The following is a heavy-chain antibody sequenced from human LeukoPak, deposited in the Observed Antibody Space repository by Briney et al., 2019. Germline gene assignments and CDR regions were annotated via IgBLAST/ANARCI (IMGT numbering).Heavy chain of an antibody. CDR2: ISGSGGST. CDR1: GFTFSSYA. D-gene: IGHD3-9*01. J-gene: IGHJ5*02. CDR3: AKDRFDLERTENWFDP. Sequence: QPGGSLRLSCAASGFTFSSYAMSWVRQAPGKGLEWVSAISGSGGSTYYADSVKGRFTISRDNSKNTLYLQMNSLRAEDTAVYYCAKDRFDLERTENWFDPWGQGTLVTVSS. V-gene: IGHV3-23*01.